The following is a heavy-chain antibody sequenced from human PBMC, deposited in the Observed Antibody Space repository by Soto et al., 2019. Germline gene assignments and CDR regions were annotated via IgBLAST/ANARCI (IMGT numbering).Heavy chain of an antibody. V-gene: IGHV4-4*07. CDR2: IYTSGST. CDR1: GGSISSYY. Sequence: KPSETLSLTCTVSGGSISSYYWSWIRQPAGKGLEWIGRIYTSGSTNYNPSLKSRVTMSVDTSKNQFSLKLSSVTAADTAVYYCARVRVEGGSFFRRYYFDYWGQGTLVTVSS. CDR3: ARVRVEGGSFFRRYYFDY. D-gene: IGHD1-26*01. J-gene: IGHJ4*02.